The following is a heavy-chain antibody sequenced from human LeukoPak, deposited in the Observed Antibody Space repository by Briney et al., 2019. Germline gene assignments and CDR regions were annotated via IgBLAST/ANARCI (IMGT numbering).Heavy chain of an antibody. V-gene: IGHV1-18*01. Sequence: ASVKVSCKASGYTFSIYGISWVRQAPGQGLEWMGWISIYNDNTKYAQRLQDRVTMTTDTSTSTAYMELRSLRSDDTAVYYCARDYRMDYGDPGYFDYWGQGTLVTVSS. CDR2: ISIYNDNT. CDR3: ARDYRMDYGDPGYFDY. J-gene: IGHJ4*02. CDR1: GYTFSIYG. D-gene: IGHD4-17*01.